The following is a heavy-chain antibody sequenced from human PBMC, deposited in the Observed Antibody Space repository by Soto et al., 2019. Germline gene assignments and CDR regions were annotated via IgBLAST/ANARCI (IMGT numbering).Heavy chain of an antibody. CDR2: IYYSGST. Sequence: SETLSLTCTVSGGSISSYYWSWIRQPPGKGLEWIGYIYYSGSTNYNPSLKSRVTISVDTSKNQFSLKLSSVTAADTAVYYCARTTMVRGVIGGSPYYYYYYMDVWGKGTTVTVSS. J-gene: IGHJ6*03. V-gene: IGHV4-59*01. CDR3: ARTTMVRGVIGGSPYYYYYYMDV. D-gene: IGHD3-10*01. CDR1: GGSISSYY.